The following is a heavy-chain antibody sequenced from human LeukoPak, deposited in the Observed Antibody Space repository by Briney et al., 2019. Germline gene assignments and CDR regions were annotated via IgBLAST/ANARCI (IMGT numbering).Heavy chain of an antibody. CDR1: GFTFSSYA. Sequence: GGSLRLSCAASGFTFSSYAMSWVRQAPGKGLEWVSYISSSGSTIYYADSVKGRFTISRDNAKNSLYLQMNSLRAEDTAVYYCARSGSYGSGSHDAYWGQGTLVTVSS. CDR2: ISSSGSTI. D-gene: IGHD3-10*01. CDR3: ARSGSYGSGSHDAY. V-gene: IGHV3-48*03. J-gene: IGHJ4*02.